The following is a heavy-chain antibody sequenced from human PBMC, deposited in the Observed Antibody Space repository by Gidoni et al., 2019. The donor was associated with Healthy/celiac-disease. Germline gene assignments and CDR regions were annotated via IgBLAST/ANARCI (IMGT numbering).Heavy chain of an antibody. CDR1: GFTFSDYY. D-gene: IGHD6-13*01. CDR2: ISSSGSTI. V-gene: IGHV3-11*01. J-gene: IGHJ6*02. CDR3: ARRSSSWYRDYYYGMDV. Sequence: QVQLVESGGGLVKPGGSLRLSCTASGFTFSDYYMSWIRQAPGKGLEWVSYISSSGSTIYYADSVKGRFTISRDNAKNSLYLQMNSLRAEDTAVYYCARRSSSWYRDYYYGMDVWGQGTTVTVSS.